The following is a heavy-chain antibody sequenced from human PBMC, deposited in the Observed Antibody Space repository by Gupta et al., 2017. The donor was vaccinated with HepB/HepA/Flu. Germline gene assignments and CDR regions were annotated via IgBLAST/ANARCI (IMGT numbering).Heavy chain of an antibody. CDR2: IYNIVST. V-gene: IGHV3-66*01. CDR3: ATDTDSWYRADL. J-gene: IGHJ4*02. D-gene: IGHD6-13*01. CDR1: GITVSSNY. Sequence: EVHLVEPGGGLVQPGGSLRPSCAASGITVSSNYMSLVRQAPGKGLEWSAIIYNIVSTYYADSVKGRFTISRDNFKNTLYLQMNILRADDTAVYYCATDTDSWYRADLWGQGTLVTVSS.